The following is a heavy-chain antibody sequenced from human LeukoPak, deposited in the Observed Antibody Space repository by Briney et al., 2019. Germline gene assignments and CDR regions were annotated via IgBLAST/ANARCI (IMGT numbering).Heavy chain of an antibody. D-gene: IGHD3-22*01. J-gene: IGHJ4*02. CDR2: ISYDGSNK. Sequence: GGSLRLSCAASGFTFCSYAMHWVRQAPGKGLEWVAVISYDGSNKYYADSVKGRFTISRDNSKNTLYLQMNSLRAEDTAVYYCARGPKGMIVVAPPNYWGQGTLVTVSS. V-gene: IGHV3-30-3*01. CDR3: ARGPKGMIVVAPPNY. CDR1: GFTFCSYA.